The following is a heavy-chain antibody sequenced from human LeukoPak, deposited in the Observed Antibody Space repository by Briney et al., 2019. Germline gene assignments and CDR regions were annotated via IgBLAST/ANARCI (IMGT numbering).Heavy chain of an antibody. D-gene: IGHD6-6*01. CDR3: ARSYSSSSYYYYGMDV. CDR2: IIPIFGTA. J-gene: IGHJ6*02. V-gene: IGHV1-69*13. Sequence: SVKVSCKASGYTFTSYGISWVRQAPGQGLEWMGGIIPIFGTANYAQKFQGRVTITADESTSTAYMELSSLRSEDTAVYYCARSYSSSSYYYYGMDVWGQGTTVTVSS. CDR1: GYTFTSYG.